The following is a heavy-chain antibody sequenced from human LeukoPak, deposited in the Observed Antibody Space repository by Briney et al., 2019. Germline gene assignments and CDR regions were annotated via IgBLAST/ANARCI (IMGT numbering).Heavy chain of an antibody. CDR3: ARHRPPTASLCSFDI. CDR2: IFPRDSHT. Sequence: GESLKISCKASGYTFANFRIGWVRQMPGKGLEWMGIIFPRDSHTRYSPSFQAQVSISADKSIDTAYLQWSSLKASDTAMYYCARHRPPTASLCSFDIWGQGTMVTVSS. CDR1: GYTFANFR. V-gene: IGHV5-51*01. J-gene: IGHJ3*02. D-gene: IGHD4-17*01.